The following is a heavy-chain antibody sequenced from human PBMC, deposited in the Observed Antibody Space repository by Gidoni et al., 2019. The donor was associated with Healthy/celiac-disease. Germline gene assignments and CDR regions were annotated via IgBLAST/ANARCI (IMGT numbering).Heavy chain of an antibody. CDR2: INHSGST. Sequence: QVQLQQWGAGLLKPSETLSLTCAVYGGSFSGYYWSWIRQPPGKGLEWIGEINHSGSTNYNPSLKSRVTISVDTSKNQFSLKLSSVTAADTAVYYCARSWVRIVATTLNWFDPWGQGTLVTVSS. J-gene: IGHJ5*02. D-gene: IGHD5-12*01. CDR1: GGSFSGYY. CDR3: ARSWVRIVATTLNWFDP. V-gene: IGHV4-34*01.